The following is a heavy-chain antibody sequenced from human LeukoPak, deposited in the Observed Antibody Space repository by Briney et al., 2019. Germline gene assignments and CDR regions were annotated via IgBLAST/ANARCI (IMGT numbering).Heavy chain of an antibody. CDR1: GFTFSDYY. V-gene: IGHV3-11*01. Sequence: PGGSLRLSCAASGFTFSDYYMSWIRQAPGKGLEWVSYISSSGSTTYYADSVKGRFTISRDNAKNSLYLQMNSLRAEDTAVYYCARAGKPYYYGSGSYYSPLYYYYYYMDVWGKGTTVTVSS. D-gene: IGHD3-10*01. CDR3: ARAGKPYYYGSGSYYSPLYYYYYYMDV. J-gene: IGHJ6*03. CDR2: ISSSGSTT.